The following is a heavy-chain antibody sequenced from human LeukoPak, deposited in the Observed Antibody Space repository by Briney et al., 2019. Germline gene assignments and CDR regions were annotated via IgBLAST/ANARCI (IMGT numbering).Heavy chain of an antibody. V-gene: IGHV3-30*18. CDR1: GFTFSSYG. Sequence: GSLRLSCAASGFTFSSYGMHWVRQAPGKGLEWVAVISYDGSNKYYADSVKGRFTISRDNSKNTLYLQMNSLRVEDTAVYYCAKETHSYCSGGSCCSAGYYFDYWGQGTLVTVSS. CDR3: AKETHSYCSGGSCCSAGYYFDY. CDR2: ISYDGSNK. J-gene: IGHJ4*02. D-gene: IGHD2-15*01.